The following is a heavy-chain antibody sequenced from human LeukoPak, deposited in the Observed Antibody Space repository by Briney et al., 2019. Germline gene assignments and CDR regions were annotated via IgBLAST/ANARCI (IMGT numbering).Heavy chain of an antibody. D-gene: IGHD1-1*01. V-gene: IGHV3-23*01. J-gene: IGHJ4*02. CDR3: AKDPGRTGTTYRFDY. Sequence: PGGSLRLSCAASGFTFSSYAMSWVRQAPGKGLEWVSAISGSGGSTYYADSVTGRFTISRDNSKNTLYLQMISLRAEDTAVYYCAKDPGRTGTTYRFDYWGQGTLVTVSS. CDR2: ISGSGGST. CDR1: GFTFSSYA.